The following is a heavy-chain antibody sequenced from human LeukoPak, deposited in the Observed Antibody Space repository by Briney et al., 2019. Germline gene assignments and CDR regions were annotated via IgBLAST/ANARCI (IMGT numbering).Heavy chain of an antibody. V-gene: IGHV3-20*04. CDR1: LWTLDEYV. D-gene: IGHD5-12*01. J-gene: IGHJ4*02. CDR3: ARVPLAATIERTKGNDYCDY. CDR2: INWYGGGT. Sequence: GCSLTLSCAASLWTLDEYVLRWVRPAARRGGEGVSGINWYGGGTGFADSVKRLFTIPRDNAKNSLYLQMNSLRAEDTALYYCARVPLAATIERTKGNDYCDYWAQGTLVTVSS.